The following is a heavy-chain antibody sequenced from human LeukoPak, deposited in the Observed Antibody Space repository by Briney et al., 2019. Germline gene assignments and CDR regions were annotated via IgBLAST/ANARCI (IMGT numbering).Heavy chain of an antibody. V-gene: IGHV1-2*02. J-gene: IGHJ4*02. D-gene: IGHD2-2*01. CDR1: GYTFTGYY. CDR2: INPNSGGT. CDR3: ARDLTSAAADTYYFDY. Sequence: GASVRVSCKASGYTFTGYYMHWVRQAPGQGLEWMGWINPNSGGTNYAQKFQGRVTMTRDTSISTAYMELSRLRSDDTAVYYCARDLTSAAADTYYFDYWGQGTLVTVSS.